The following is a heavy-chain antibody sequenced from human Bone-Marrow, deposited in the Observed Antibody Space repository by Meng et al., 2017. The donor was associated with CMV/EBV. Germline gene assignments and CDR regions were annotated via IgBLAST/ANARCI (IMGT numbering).Heavy chain of an antibody. V-gene: IGHV3-30*02. Sequence: GGCLRLSCAASGFTFSSYGMHWVRQAPGKGLEWVAFIRYDGSNKYYADSVKGRFTISRDKSRHTLYLQMNSQRAEDTTVYYCAKDFSLLWSTVDFDYWGQGTLVTVSS. CDR2: IRYDGSNK. J-gene: IGHJ4*02. CDR1: GFTFSSYG. D-gene: IGHD3-10*01. CDR3: AKDFSLLWSTVDFDY.